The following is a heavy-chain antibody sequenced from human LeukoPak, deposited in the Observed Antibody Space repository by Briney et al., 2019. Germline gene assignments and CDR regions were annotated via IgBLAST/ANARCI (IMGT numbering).Heavy chain of an antibody. J-gene: IGHJ6*04. CDR1: GGSISSGDYY. Sequence: SETLSLTCTVSGGSISSGDYYWSWIPQPPGKGLEWSGYIYYSGSTYYNPSLKSRVTISVDTSKNQFSLKLSSVTAADTGVYYWASTLRDLWGKGTRDTVSS. CDR3: ASTLRDL. CDR2: IYYSGST. V-gene: IGHV4-30-4*08.